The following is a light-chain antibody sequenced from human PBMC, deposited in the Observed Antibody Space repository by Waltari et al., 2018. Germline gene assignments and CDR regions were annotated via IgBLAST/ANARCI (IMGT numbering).Light chain of an antibody. CDR3: SSYADNNIVI. CDR1: SNEVGHFYY. CDR2: DVT. J-gene: IGLJ2*01. V-gene: IGLV2-8*01. Sequence: QSALTQPPSAPGSPGPSVTISCTGTSNEVGHFYYFSRFQQHPGKVPKLIIYDVTKRPSGVPDRVSGSKSGNTASLTVSGLQAEDEADYYCSSYADNNIVIFGGGTKLTVL.